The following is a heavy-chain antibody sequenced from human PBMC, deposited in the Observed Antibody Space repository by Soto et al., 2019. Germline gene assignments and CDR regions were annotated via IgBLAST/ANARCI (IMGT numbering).Heavy chain of an antibody. D-gene: IGHD1-7*01. CDR3: ARDETGTTINYYSYGMDV. CDR2: ISAYNGNT. CDR1: GYTFTSYG. J-gene: IGHJ6*02. V-gene: IGHV1-18*01. Sequence: ASVKVSCKASGYTFTSYGISWVRQAPGQGLEWMGWISAYNGNTNYARKLQGRVTMTTDTSTSTAYMELRSLRSDDTAVYYCARDETGTTINYYSYGMDVWGQGTTVTVSS.